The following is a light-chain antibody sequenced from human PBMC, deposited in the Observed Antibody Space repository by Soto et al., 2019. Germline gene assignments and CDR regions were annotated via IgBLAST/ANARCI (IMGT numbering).Light chain of an antibody. V-gene: IGLV2-14*01. Sequence: QSALTQPPSASGSPGQSVTISCTGTSSDVGGYNYVSWYQQHPGKAPKLIIFEVFNRPSGVSTRFSGSKSGSTASLTISGLQAEDEADYFCSSYTTNNAHVFGGGTKLTVL. CDR1: SSDVGGYNY. CDR2: EVF. CDR3: SSYTTNNAHV. J-gene: IGLJ2*01.